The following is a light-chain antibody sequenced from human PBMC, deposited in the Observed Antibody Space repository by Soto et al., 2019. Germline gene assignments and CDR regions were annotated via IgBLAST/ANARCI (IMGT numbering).Light chain of an antibody. V-gene: IGKV3-15*01. CDR3: QQYNDWPPWT. CDR1: QSISSN. J-gene: IGKJ1*01. Sequence: IGITQSPATLSVSPGERATLSCRASQSISSNLAWYQQKPGQAPRLLIYTASTRATGIPARFSGSGSGTEFTLTISSLQSEDFAVYYCQQYNDWPPWTFGQGTKV. CDR2: TAS.